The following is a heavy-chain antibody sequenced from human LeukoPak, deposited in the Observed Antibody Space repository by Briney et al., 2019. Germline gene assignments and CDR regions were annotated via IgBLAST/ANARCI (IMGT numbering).Heavy chain of an antibody. D-gene: IGHD3-22*01. Sequence: SETLSLTCTVSGGSISSHYWSWFRQTPGERPEWIAFIYYSGTTSYNPSLKGRVTISIDSSKNQFSLKLSSVTAADTAIYYCARGTGFYDSSGHYYWGYFDSWGQGTLVPVSS. CDR2: IYYSGTT. CDR3: ARGTGFYDSSGHYYWGYFDS. CDR1: GGSISSHY. J-gene: IGHJ4*02. V-gene: IGHV4-59*11.